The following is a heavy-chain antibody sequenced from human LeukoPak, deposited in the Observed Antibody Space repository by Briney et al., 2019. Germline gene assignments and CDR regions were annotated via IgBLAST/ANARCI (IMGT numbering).Heavy chain of an antibody. D-gene: IGHD6-13*01. V-gene: IGHV3-7*01. CDR1: GFTFSTYW. CDR3: ARDSAGNDY. Sequence: PGGSLRPSCAASGFTFSTYWMSGVRQAPGKGLEWVANIKQDGSEKYYVDSVKGRFTISRDNAKNSLYLQMNSLRAEDTAMYYCARDSAGNDYWGQGTLVTVSS. J-gene: IGHJ4*02. CDR2: IKQDGSEK.